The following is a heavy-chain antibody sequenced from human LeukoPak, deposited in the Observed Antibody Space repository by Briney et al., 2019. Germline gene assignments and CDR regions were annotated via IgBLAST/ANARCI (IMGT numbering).Heavy chain of an antibody. D-gene: IGHD6-19*01. V-gene: IGHV3-73*01. J-gene: IGHJ4*02. CDR3: TTYRSGHY. Sequence: GGSLKLSCAASGFTFSGSDMHWVRQASGKGLEWVGRITSKANNYATAYAASVKGRLTISRDDSENTAYLQMNSLKTEDTAVYYCTTYRSGHYWGQGTLVTVSS. CDR1: GFTFSGSD. CDR2: ITSKANNYAT.